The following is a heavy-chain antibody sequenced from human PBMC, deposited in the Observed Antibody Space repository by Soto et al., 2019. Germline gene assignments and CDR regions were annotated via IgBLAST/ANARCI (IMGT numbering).Heavy chain of an antibody. Sequence: GGSLRLSCAASGFTFSSYAMHWVRQAPGKGLEWVAVISYDGSNKYYADSVKGRFTISRDNSKNTLYLQMNSLRAEDTAVYYCARGVRGSDILTGFHVVATKWFDPWGQGTLVTVSS. V-gene: IGHV3-30-3*01. CDR2: ISYDGSNK. D-gene: IGHD3-9*01. J-gene: IGHJ5*02. CDR3: ARGVRGSDILTGFHVVATKWFDP. CDR1: GFTFSSYA.